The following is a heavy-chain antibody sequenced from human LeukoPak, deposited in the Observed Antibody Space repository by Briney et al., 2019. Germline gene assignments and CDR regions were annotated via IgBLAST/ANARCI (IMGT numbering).Heavy chain of an antibody. D-gene: IGHD2-15*01. J-gene: IGHJ6*02. CDR2: ISAYNGDT. Sequence: ASVKVSCKTSGYTFTSYGISWVRQAPGQGLEWMGWISAYNGDTNYAQNLQGRVTMTTDTSTSTAYMELSSLRSEDTAVYYCAITDLDKEGYCSGGSCSGSVNSYYYYYGMDVWGQGTTVTVSS. CDR1: GYTFTSYG. V-gene: IGHV1-18*01. CDR3: AITDLDKEGYCSGGSCSGSVNSYYYYYGMDV.